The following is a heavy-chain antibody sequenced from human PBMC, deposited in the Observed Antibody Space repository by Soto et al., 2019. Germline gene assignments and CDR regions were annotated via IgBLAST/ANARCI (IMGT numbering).Heavy chain of an antibody. CDR3: AVGSGASYYYYGMDV. J-gene: IGHJ6*02. V-gene: IGHV5-51*01. CDR1: GYSFTSYW. D-gene: IGHD1-26*01. CDR2: IYPGDSDT. Sequence: GESLKISCKGSGYSFTSYWIGWVRQMPGKGLEWMGIIYPGDSDTRYSPSFQGQVTISADKSISTAYLQWSSLKASDTAMYYCAVGSGASYYYYGMDVWGQGTTVTVSS.